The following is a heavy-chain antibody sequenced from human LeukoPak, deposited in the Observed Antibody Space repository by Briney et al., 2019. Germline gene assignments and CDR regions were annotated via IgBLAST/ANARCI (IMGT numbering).Heavy chain of an antibody. J-gene: IGHJ6*04. Sequence: PGGSLRLSCAASGFTFSSYSMNWVRQAPGKGLEWVSSISSSSSYIYYADSVKGRFTISRDNAKNSLYLQMNSLRAEDTAEYYCARAPLEQGDVWGKGTTVTVSS. CDR3: ARAPLEQGDV. CDR2: ISSSSSYI. D-gene: IGHD1/OR15-1a*01. CDR1: GFTFSSYS. V-gene: IGHV3-21*01.